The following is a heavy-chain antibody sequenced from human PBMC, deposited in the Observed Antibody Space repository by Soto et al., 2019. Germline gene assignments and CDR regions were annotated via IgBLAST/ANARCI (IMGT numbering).Heavy chain of an antibody. Sequence: SETLSLTCTVSGYSITAGGYYWSWIRHHPGKGLEWIGSFYSSGSIIYNPSLRSRVSISGDTSSNQFSMSLTSVTAADTARYYCARMYSSGSGWFHPWGQGTLVTVSS. CDR1: GYSITAGGYY. CDR3: ARMYSSGSGWFHP. V-gene: IGHV4-31*03. J-gene: IGHJ5*02. CDR2: FYSSGSI. D-gene: IGHD6-19*01.